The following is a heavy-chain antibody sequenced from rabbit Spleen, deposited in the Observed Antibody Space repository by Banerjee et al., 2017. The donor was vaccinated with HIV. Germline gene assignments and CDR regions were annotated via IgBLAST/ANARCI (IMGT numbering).Heavy chain of an antibody. CDR1: GFTLSSYYY. D-gene: IGHD2-1*01. CDR3: ARGGANDWVGFNL. Sequence: QSLEESGGDLVKPGASLTLTCTASGFTLSSYYYMCWVRQAPGKGLEWIGCIYSNSGSTWYASWVNGRFTISKTSSTTVTLQMTSLPAADTATYFCARGGANDWVGFNLWGPGTLVTVS. J-gene: IGHJ4*01. V-gene: IGHV1S40*01. CDR2: IYSNSGST.